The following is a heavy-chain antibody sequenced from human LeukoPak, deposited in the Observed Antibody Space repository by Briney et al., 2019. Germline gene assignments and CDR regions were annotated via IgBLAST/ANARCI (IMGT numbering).Heavy chain of an antibody. CDR2: IIPIFGTA. V-gene: IGHV1-69*06. Sequence: SVKVSCKASGYTFTSYGISWVRQAPGQGLEWMGGIIPIFGTANYAQKFQGRVTITADKSTSTAYMELSSLRSEDTAVYYCARAGVMITFGGVIAYYFDYWGQGTLVTVSS. J-gene: IGHJ4*02. D-gene: IGHD3-16*02. CDR3: ARAGVMITFGGVIAYYFDY. CDR1: GYTFTSYG.